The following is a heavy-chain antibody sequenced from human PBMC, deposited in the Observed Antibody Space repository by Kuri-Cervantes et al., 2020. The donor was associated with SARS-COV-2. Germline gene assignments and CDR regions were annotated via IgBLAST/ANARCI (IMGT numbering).Heavy chain of an antibody. J-gene: IGHJ6*03. V-gene: IGHV3-21*01. D-gene: IGHD2-2*01. CDR3: ARDLGYCSSTSCYEGHYMDV. CDR1: GSTFSSYS. CDR2: TSSSSSYI. Sequence: GESLKISCAASGSTFSSYSMNWVRQAPGKGLEWVSSTSSSSSYIYYADSVKGRFTISRDNAKNSLYLQMNSLRAEDTAVYYCARDLGYCSSTSCYEGHYMDVWGKGTTVTVSS.